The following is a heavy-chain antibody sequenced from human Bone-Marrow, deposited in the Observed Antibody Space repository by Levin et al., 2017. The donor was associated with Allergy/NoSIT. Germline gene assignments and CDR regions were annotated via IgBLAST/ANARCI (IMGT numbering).Heavy chain of an antibody. Sequence: PGGSLRLSCAASGFTFDDYGMSWVRQAPGKGLEWVSGINWNGGSTGYADSVKGRFTISRDNAKNSLYLQMNSLRAEDTALYHCARGNFDCYDYYYYDGMDGWGQGTTVTVSS. J-gene: IGHJ6*02. CDR3: ARGNFDCYDYYYYDGMDG. D-gene: IGHD2-21*02. CDR1: GFTFDDYG. CDR2: INWNGGST. V-gene: IGHV3-20*01.